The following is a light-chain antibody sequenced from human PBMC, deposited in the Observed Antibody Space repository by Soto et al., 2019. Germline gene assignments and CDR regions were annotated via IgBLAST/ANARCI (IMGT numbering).Light chain of an antibody. CDR2: DVS. Sequence: QSALTQPASVSGSPGQSITISCTGTISDVGGYNYVSWYQQHPGKVPRLMIYDVSNRPSGVSNLFSGSKSGNTASLTISGLQAEDEADYYCSSYTSSNTPIFGGGTKLTVL. CDR1: ISDVGGYNY. V-gene: IGLV2-14*03. CDR3: SSYTSSNTPI. J-gene: IGLJ2*01.